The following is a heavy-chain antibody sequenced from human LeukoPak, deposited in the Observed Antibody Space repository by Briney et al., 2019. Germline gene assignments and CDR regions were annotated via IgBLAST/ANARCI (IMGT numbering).Heavy chain of an antibody. CDR2: IIVGNGNT. CDR1: GYISTNYD. J-gene: IGHJ3*01. D-gene: IGHD4-23*01. CDR3: ARDVMVGTGIALDV. Sequence: GASVKVSCKTSGYISTNYDIYWLRQAPGQRLEWMGWIIVGNGNTKYSQKFQGRVIITSDTSASTAYMELSSPRSEDTAVYYCARDVMVGTGIALDVWGQGTMVTVSS. V-gene: IGHV1-3*01.